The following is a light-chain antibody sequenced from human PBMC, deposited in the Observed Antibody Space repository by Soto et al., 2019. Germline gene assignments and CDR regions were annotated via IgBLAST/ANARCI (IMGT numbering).Light chain of an antibody. V-gene: IGKV3-15*01. CDR3: QQYNNWPRT. J-gene: IGKJ1*01. CDR1: QRVGNN. Sequence: EIVMTQSPATLSLSPGERATLSCRASQRVGNNLAWYRQKPGQPPRLLIYGASTRATGIPARFSGSGSGTEFTLTISSLQSEDFAVYYCQQYNNWPRTFGQGTKVEIK. CDR2: GAS.